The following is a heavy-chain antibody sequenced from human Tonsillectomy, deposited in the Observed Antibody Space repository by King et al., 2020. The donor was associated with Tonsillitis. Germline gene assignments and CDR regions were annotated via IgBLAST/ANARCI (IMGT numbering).Heavy chain of an antibody. CDR3: ARXXSGXXIPXYXYGMXV. CDR1: GFTFSSYW. Sequence: VQLVESGGGLVQPGGSLRLSCAASGFTFSSYWMSWVRQAPGKGLEWVANIKQDGSEKYYVDSVKGRFTISRDNAKNSLYLQMNSLRAEDTAVYYCARXXSGXXIPXYXYGMXVWGQXTTVTV. J-gene: IGHJ6*01. D-gene: IGHD1-26*01. V-gene: IGHV3-7*03. CDR2: IKQDGSEK.